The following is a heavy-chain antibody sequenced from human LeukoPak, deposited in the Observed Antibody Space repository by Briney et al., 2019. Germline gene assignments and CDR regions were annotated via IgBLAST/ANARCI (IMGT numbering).Heavy chain of an antibody. CDR3: AKDRRACSSSSCYYRFDY. Sequence: ASVKVSCKASGYTFTGYYMHWVRQAPGQGLEWMGRINPNSGGTNYAQKFQGRVTMTRDTSISTAYMELSRLRSDDTAVYYCAKDRRACSSSSCYYRFDYWGQGTLVTVSS. V-gene: IGHV1-2*06. CDR2: INPNSGGT. D-gene: IGHD2-2*01. CDR1: GYTFTGYY. J-gene: IGHJ4*02.